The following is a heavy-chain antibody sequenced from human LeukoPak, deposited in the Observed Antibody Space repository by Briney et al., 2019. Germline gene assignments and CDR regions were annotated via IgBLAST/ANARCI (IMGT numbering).Heavy chain of an antibody. CDR2: INPSGGST. V-gene: IGHV1-46*01. Sequence: ASVKVSCKASGYTFTSYYMHWVRQAPGQGLEWMGIINPSGGSTNYAQKFQGRVTITTDESTSTAYMELSSLRSEDTAVYYCARDPEDDYSGVWFDPWGQGTLVTVSS. CDR1: GYTFTSYY. CDR3: ARDPEDDYSGVWFDP. J-gene: IGHJ5*02. D-gene: IGHD4-11*01.